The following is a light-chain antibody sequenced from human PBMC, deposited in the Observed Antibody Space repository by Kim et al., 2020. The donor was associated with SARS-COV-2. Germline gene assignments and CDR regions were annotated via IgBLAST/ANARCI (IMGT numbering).Light chain of an antibody. CDR3: QQFHNYQYT. CDR2: EVS. V-gene: IGKV1-9*01. Sequence: IQLTQSPSSLSASVGDTVTITCRASQAISTYLAWYQQDPGKAPKLLIYEVSTLRSGVPSRFSGSRSGSVFTLTISSLQPEDFATYYCQQFHNYQYTFGQGTKLEI. J-gene: IGKJ2*01. CDR1: QAISTY.